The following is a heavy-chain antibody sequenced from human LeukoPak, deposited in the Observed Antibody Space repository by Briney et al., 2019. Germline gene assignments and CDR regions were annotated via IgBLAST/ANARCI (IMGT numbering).Heavy chain of an antibody. J-gene: IGHJ4*02. Sequence: GESLKISCKGSGYNFTNYWIGWVRQMPGKGLEWMGIINPGDSDTRYSPSFQGQVTISADKSINTAYLQWSSLRASDTAIYYCARQTGDKGIDYWGQGTLVTVSS. CDR3: ARQTGDKGIDY. D-gene: IGHD7-27*01. CDR1: GYNFTNYW. V-gene: IGHV5-51*01. CDR2: INPGDSDT.